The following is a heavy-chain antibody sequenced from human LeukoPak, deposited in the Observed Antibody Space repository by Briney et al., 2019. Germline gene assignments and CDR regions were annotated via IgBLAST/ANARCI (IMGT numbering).Heavy chain of an antibody. CDR3: VKSPAFDI. J-gene: IGHJ3*02. CDR2: ITGNGGTK. CDR1: GFTFSSYV. V-gene: IGHV3-23*01. Sequence: PGGSLRLSCAVSGFTFSSYVMSWVRQAPGKGLEWVSGITGNGGTKYHADSVRGRFTISRDNSENTLYLQMNGLRAEDTAVYYCVKSPAFDIWGQGTRVTVSS.